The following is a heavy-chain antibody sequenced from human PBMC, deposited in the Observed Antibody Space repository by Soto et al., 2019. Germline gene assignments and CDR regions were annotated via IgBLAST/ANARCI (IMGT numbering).Heavy chain of an antibody. D-gene: IGHD1-1*01. CDR1: GFTFSSYS. CDR2: ISSSSSTK. CDR3: ARESGYLNWFDP. V-gene: IGHV3-48*01. J-gene: IGHJ5*02. Sequence: GGSLRLSCAASGFTFSSYSMNWVRQAPGKGLEWVSYISSSSSTKYYADTVKGRFTISRDNAKNSLYLQMNSLRAEDTAVYYCARESGYLNWFDPWGQGTLVTVSS.